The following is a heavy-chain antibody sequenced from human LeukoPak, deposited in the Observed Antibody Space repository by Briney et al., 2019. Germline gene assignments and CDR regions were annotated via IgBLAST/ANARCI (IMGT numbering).Heavy chain of an antibody. D-gene: IGHD3-22*01. Sequence: PSETLSLTCAVYGGSFSGYYWSWIRQPPGKGLEWIGEINHSGSTNYNPSLKSRVTISVDTSKNQFSLKLSSVTAADTAVYYCARGSPITMIVVVMTHFDYWGQGTLVTVSS. CDR2: INHSGST. CDR1: GGSFSGYY. J-gene: IGHJ4*02. V-gene: IGHV4-34*01. CDR3: ARGSPITMIVVVMTHFDY.